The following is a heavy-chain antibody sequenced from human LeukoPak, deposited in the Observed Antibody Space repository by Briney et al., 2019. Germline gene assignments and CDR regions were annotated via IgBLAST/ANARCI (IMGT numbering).Heavy chain of an antibody. CDR2: IYSDDRT. V-gene: IGHV3-53*04. D-gene: IGHD2-8*01. Sequence: GGSLRLSCAASGFTASSNYMSWVRQAPGKGLEWVSVIYSDDRTYYADSVKGRFTISRHTSKKTLYLQMNSLRAEDTAVYYCAREVMAKRRAFDIWGQGTVVTV. CDR1: GFTASSNY. CDR3: AREVMAKRRAFDI. J-gene: IGHJ3*02.